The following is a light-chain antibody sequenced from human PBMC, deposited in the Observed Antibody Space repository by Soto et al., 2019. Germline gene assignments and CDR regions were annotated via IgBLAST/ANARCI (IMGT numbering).Light chain of an antibody. J-gene: IGKJ1*01. V-gene: IGKV3-15*01. Sequence: EIGMSQSPATLSVSKGGRATLSCRASQSISDTLAWYQQKPGQAPRLLIHGASTRATGFPARFSGSGSGTDFTLTISSLQSEDFAVYYCQQYNNWPWTFGQGTKVDIK. CDR1: QSISDT. CDR2: GAS. CDR3: QQYNNWPWT.